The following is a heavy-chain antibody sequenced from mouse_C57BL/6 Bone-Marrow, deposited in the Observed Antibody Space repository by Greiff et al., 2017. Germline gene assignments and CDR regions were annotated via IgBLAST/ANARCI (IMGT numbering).Heavy chain of an antibody. V-gene: IGHV1-64*01. CDR2: IHPNSGST. CDR1: GYTFTSYW. CDR3: AREGPLYYDYDGEFAY. J-gene: IGHJ3*01. Sequence: QVQLQQPGAELVKPGASVKLSCKASGYTFTSYWMHWVKQRPGQGLEWIGMIHPNSGSTNYNEKFKSKATLTVDKSSSTAYMQLSSLTSEDSAVYYCAREGPLYYDYDGEFAYWGQGTLVTVSA. D-gene: IGHD2-4*01.